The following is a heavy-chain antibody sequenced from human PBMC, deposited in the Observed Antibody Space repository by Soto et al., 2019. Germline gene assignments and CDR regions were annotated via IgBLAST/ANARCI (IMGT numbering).Heavy chain of an antibody. V-gene: IGHV3-74*01. Sequence: GGSLRLSCAASGFTFSSYCMHWVRQAPGKGLVWVSRIDSDGSSTSYADSVKGRFTISRDNSKNTLYLQMNSLRAEDTAVYYCAKDLFPHDSSGYSGYWGQGTLVTVSS. D-gene: IGHD3-22*01. CDR1: GFTFSSYC. J-gene: IGHJ4*02. CDR3: AKDLFPHDSSGYSGY. CDR2: IDSDGSST.